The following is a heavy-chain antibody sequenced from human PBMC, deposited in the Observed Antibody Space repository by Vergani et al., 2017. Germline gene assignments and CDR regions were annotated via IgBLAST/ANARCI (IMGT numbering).Heavy chain of an antibody. J-gene: IGHJ3*02. CDR3: ARGLEMAKMEEIENAFDI. V-gene: IGHV1-18*04. Sequence: VQLVQSGAEVKKPGASVKVSCKASGYTFTSYGISWVRQAPGQGLEWMGWISAYNGNTNYAQKLQGRVTMTTDTSTSTAYMELRSLRSDDTAVYYCARGLEMAKMEEIENAFDIWGAGAMFTFSS. CDR1: GYTFTSYG. D-gene: IGHD5-24*01. CDR2: ISAYNGNT.